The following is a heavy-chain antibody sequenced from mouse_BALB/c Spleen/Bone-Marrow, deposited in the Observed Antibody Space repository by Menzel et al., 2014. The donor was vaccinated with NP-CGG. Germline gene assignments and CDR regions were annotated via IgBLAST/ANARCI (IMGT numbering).Heavy chain of an antibody. J-gene: IGHJ2*01. CDR1: GYTFTSYY. V-gene: IGHV1S56*01. D-gene: IGHD1-2*01. CDR2: IYPGNVNT. CDR3: AIERGSTAYFDY. Sequence: QVQVKQSGPELVKPGASVKISSKASGYTFTSYYIHWVKQRPGQGLEWIGWIYPGNVNTKYNEKFKGKATLTADKSSSTSCIHLMGLTSQDSAVYVGAIERGSTAYFDYWGQGTTLTVSS.